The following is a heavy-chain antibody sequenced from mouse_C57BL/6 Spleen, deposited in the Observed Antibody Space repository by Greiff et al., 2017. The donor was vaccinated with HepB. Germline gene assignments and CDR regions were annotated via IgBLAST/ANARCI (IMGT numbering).Heavy chain of an antibody. CDR3: ARAHHYDWFAY. Sequence: EVQLQQSGPELVKPGASVKISCKASGYTFTDYYMNWVKQRHGKSLEWIGDINTNNGGTSYNQKFKGKDTLTVDKSSSTAYMELRSLTSEASAVYYCARAHHYDWFAYWGQGTLVTVSA. J-gene: IGHJ3*01. CDR1: GYTFTDYY. V-gene: IGHV1-26*01. D-gene: IGHD1-2*01. CDR2: INTNNGGT.